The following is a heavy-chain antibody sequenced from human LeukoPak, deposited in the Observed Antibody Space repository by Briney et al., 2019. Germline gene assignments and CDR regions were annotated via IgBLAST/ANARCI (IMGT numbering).Heavy chain of an antibody. V-gene: IGHV3-9*03. Sequence: PGRSLRLSCAASGFTFDDYAMHWVRQAPGKGLEWVSGISWNSGSIGYADSVKGRFTISRDNAKNSLYLQMNSLRAEDMALYYCAKDLTGYSSGWFDYWDQGTLVTVSS. CDR3: AKDLTGYSSGWFDY. CDR2: ISWNSGSI. CDR1: GFTFDDYA. D-gene: IGHD6-19*01. J-gene: IGHJ4*02.